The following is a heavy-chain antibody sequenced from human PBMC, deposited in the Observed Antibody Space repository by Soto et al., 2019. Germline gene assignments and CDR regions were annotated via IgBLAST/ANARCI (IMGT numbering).Heavy chain of an antibody. CDR1: GLTVATNS. V-gene: IGHV3-53*01. CDR3: ATSLSPVAGRPLHD. D-gene: IGHD6-19*01. CDR2: IYSGGNS. Sequence: GGSLRLSCEASGLTVATNSFIWVRQAPGKGLEWVSVIYSGGNSYYANSARGRFSVSRDSSKNTLYLQISSLRAGDTAMYYCATSLSPVAGRPLHDWGQGTLVTVSS. J-gene: IGHJ4*02.